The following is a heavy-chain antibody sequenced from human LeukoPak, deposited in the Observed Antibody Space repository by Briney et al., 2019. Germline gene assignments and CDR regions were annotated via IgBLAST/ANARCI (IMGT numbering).Heavy chain of an antibody. CDR3: ARCYDSSGYYAYYYYYYYMDV. D-gene: IGHD3-22*01. CDR1: GFTFSSYA. J-gene: IGHJ6*03. V-gene: IGHV3-23*01. Sequence: PGGSLRLSCAASGFTFSSYAMSWVRQAPGKGLEWVSAISGSGGSTYYADSVKGRFTISRDNAKNSLYLQMNGLRAEDTAVYYCARCYDSSGYYAYYYYYYYMDVWGKGTTVTVSS. CDR2: ISGSGGST.